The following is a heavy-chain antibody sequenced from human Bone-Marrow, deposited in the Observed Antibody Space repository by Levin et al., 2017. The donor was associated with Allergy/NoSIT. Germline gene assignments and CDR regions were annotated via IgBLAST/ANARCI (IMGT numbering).Heavy chain of an antibody. Sequence: GGSLRLSCAASGFTFSSYEMNWVRQAPGKGLEWVSYISSSGSTIYYADSVKGRFTISRDNAKNSLYLQMNSLRAEDTAVYYCARSYSSSWHGFYYYGMDVWGQGTTVTGSS. CDR1: GFTFSSYE. CDR2: ISSSGSTI. J-gene: IGHJ6*02. CDR3: ARSYSSSWHGFYYYGMDV. D-gene: IGHD6-13*01. V-gene: IGHV3-48*03.